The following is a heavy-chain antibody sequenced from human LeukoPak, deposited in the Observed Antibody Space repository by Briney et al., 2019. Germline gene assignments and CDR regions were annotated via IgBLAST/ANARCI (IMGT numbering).Heavy chain of an antibody. Sequence: GGSLRLSCAASGFTFSNSWLHWVRQAPGKGLVWVSRINERGSSTSYADYMKGRFTISRDNANNTLYLQMNNLRADDTDVYYCAGGRLVATSKAVAIDYWGQGTLVTVSS. CDR3: AGGRLVATSKAVAIDY. J-gene: IGHJ4*02. CDR2: INERGSST. D-gene: IGHD5-12*01. V-gene: IGHV3-74*01. CDR1: GFTFSNSW.